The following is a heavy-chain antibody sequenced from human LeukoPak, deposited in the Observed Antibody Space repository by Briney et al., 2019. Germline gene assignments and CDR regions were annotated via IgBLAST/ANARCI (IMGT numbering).Heavy chain of an antibody. Sequence: PGGSQRLSCSASGFIFSNYAMHWVRQAPGKGLEYVSAISRNGGSTYYADSVKGRFTISRDNSKNTLYLQMSSLRAEDTAVYYCVKGKGIAVTSLDYWGQGTLVTVSS. J-gene: IGHJ4*02. CDR2: ISRNGGST. D-gene: IGHD6-19*01. CDR1: GFIFSNYA. CDR3: VKGKGIAVTSLDY. V-gene: IGHV3-64D*06.